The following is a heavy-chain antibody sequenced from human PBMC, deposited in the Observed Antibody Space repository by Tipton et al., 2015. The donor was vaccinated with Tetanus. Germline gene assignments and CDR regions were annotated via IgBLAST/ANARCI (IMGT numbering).Heavy chain of an antibody. J-gene: IGHJ4*02. D-gene: IGHD6-13*01. CDR1: GFTFSTSW. CDR3: ARDGSWKFDD. CDR2: IKSDGITT. V-gene: IGHV3-74*01. Sequence: SLRLSCVASGFTFSTSWMHWVRQVPGKGLEWVSRIKSDGITTSYLDSVKGRFTISRDTGKNTLYLQMNSLRAEDTAVYYCARDGSWKFDDWGQGTLVTVSS.